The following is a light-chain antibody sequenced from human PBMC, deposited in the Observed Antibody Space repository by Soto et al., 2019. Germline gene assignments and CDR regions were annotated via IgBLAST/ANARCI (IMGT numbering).Light chain of an antibody. CDR3: SSYTSSITVE. CDR2: EVF. Sequence: QSALTQPASVSASPGQSISISCTGTSNDVGAFDYVSWYQQHPGKAPKLIIFEVFNRPSGVSTRFSGSKSGSTASLTISGLQVEDEADYFCSSYTSSITVEFGGGTKLTVL. J-gene: IGLJ2*01. CDR1: SNDVGAFDY. V-gene: IGLV2-14*01.